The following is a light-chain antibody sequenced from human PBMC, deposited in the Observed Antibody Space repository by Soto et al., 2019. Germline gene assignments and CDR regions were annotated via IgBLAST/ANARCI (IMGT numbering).Light chain of an antibody. CDR2: DAS. CDR3: QQYNNWPPIT. V-gene: IGKV3-15*01. Sequence: EIVMKQSPATLSVSPGERATLSCRASQSVRSKLAWYQQKPGQAPRLLIYDASTRATGIPARFRGSGSGTEFTLTISSLQSEDFAVYYCQQYNNWPPITFGQGTRLEIK. J-gene: IGKJ5*01. CDR1: QSVRSK.